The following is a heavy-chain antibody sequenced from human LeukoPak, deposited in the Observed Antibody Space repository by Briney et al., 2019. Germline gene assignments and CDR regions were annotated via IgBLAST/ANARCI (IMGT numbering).Heavy chain of an antibody. V-gene: IGHV3-33*01. CDR1: GFTLSSYD. CDR2: IWYDGSNE. CDR3: ARGRYTSTPYFDY. Sequence: PGGSRTSSSAASGFTLSSYDWHWVPQAPGKGLEWVAVIWYDGSNEYYADSVKGRVTIYRDNSKNTLYLQMNSLRVDDTAVYYCARGRYTSTPYFDYWGQGTMVTVSS. J-gene: IGHJ4*03. D-gene: IGHD6-13*01.